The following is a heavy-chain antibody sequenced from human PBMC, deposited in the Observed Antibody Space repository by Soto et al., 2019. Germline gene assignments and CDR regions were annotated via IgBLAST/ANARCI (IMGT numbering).Heavy chain of an antibody. J-gene: IGHJ3*02. D-gene: IGHD2-2*01. Sequence: GGSLRLSCAASGFTFSSYSMNWVRQAPGKGLEWVSSFSSSISYIYYADSLKGRFTISRDNAKISLYLQMNSLRAEDTAVYYFASSYCSSTSCYLIDAFDIWGQGTMVTVSS. CDR1: GFTFSSYS. V-gene: IGHV3-21*01. CDR2: FSSSISYI. CDR3: ASSYCSSTSCYLIDAFDI.